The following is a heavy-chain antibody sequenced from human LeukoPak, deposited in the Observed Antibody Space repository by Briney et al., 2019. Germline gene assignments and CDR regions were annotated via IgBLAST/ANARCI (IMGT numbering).Heavy chain of an antibody. J-gene: IGHJ4*02. Sequence: PGGSLRLSCAASGFTFSSYSMNWVRQAPGKGLEWVSYISSSSSTIYYADPVKGRFTISRDNAKNSLYLQMNSLRAEDTAVYYCARSYCSGGSCYLDYWGQGTLVTVSS. CDR1: GFTFSSYS. CDR3: ARSYCSGGSCYLDY. V-gene: IGHV3-48*01. D-gene: IGHD2-15*01. CDR2: ISSSSSTI.